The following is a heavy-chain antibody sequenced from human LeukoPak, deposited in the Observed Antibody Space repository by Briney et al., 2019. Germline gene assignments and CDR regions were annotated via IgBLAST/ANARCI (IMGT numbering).Heavy chain of an antibody. D-gene: IGHD4-17*01. CDR2: INPSSGST. J-gene: IGHJ4*02. V-gene: IGHV1-46*01. CDR3: ARGTVTIDYFDY. Sequence: ASVKVSCKASGYTFTSYYMHWVRQAPGQGLEWMGIINPSSGSTSYAQKFQGRVTMTRDTSTSTVYMELSSLRSEDTAVYYCARGTVTIDYFDYWGQGTLVTGSS. CDR1: GYTFTSYY.